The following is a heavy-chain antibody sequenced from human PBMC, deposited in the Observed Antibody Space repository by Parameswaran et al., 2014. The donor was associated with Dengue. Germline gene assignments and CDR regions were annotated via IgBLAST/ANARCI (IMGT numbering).Heavy chain of an antibody. J-gene: IGHJ6*02. D-gene: IGHD5-24*01. Sequence: RWIRQPPGKGLEWVSVIYSGGSTYYADSVKGRFTISRDNSKNTLYLQMNSLRAEDTAVYYCARDMNGYNPRGRSDYYYYGMDVWGQGTTVTVSS. CDR3: ARDMNGYNPRGRSDYYYYGMDV. CDR2: IYSGGST. V-gene: IGHV3-53*01.